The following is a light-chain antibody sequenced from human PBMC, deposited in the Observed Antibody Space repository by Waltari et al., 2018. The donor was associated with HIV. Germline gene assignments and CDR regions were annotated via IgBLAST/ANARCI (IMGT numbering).Light chain of an antibody. CDR2: RNT. J-gene: IGLJ2*01. CDR3: QSFDNSLSGLV. CDR1: SSNIGAGYD. Sequence: QSVLTQPPSVSGAPGQRVSISCTGSSSNIGAGYDVHWYQQLPGAAPNLLIYRNTNRPSGVPDRYSASKSGTSASLAITGLQAEDEADFYCQSFDNSLSGLVFGGGTKLTVL. V-gene: IGLV1-40*01.